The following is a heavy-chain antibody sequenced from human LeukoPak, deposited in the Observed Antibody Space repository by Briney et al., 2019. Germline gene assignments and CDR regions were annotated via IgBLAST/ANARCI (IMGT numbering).Heavy chain of an antibody. D-gene: IGHD2-2*01. CDR3: ARVRCSSTSCYGGGFDY. J-gene: IGHJ4*02. CDR1: GGTFSSYA. V-gene: IGHV1-69*05. Sequence: ASVTVSCKASGGTFSSYAISWVRQAPGQGLEWMGGIIPIFGTANYAQKFQGRVTITTDESTSTAYMELSSLRSEDTAVYYCARVRCSSTSCYGGGFDYWGQGTLVTVSS. CDR2: IIPIFGTA.